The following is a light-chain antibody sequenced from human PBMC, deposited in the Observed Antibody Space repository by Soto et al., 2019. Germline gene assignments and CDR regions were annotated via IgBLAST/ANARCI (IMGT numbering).Light chain of an antibody. CDR1: SSDVGSYNV. CDR2: EDS. V-gene: IGLV2-23*01. J-gene: IGLJ3*02. CDR3: FAYGGSTPL. Sequence: QSALTQPASVSGSPGQWITISCTGTSSDVGSYNVVSWYQQHPGKAPKLIISEDSKRPSGVSNRFSGFKSGNTASLTISRVQGEAESDYYFFAYGGSTPLFGGGTKLTVL.